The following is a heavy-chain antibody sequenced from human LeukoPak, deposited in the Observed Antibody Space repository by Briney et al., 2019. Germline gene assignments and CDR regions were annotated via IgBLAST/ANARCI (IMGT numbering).Heavy chain of an antibody. V-gene: IGHV4-59*01. J-gene: IGHJ4*02. CDR1: GGSISTYY. D-gene: IGHD3-22*01. Sequence: SETLSLTCTVSGGSISTYYWSWIRQPPGKGLEWIGYMSYSGSSSYNPSLRSRVTVSVDASKKQFSLKLSSVTAADTAVYYCARDGYSDSSGYDYPPSVWGQGTLVTVSS. CDR2: MSYSGSS. CDR3: ARDGYSDSSGYDYPPSV.